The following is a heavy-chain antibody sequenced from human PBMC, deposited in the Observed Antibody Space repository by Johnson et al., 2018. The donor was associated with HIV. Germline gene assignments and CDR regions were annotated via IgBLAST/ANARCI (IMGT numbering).Heavy chain of an antibody. CDR1: GFTFDDYA. J-gene: IGHJ3*02. Sequence: LLVESGGGVVQPGRSLRLSCAASGFTFDDYAMHWVRQAPGKGLEWVSGISWNSGSIGYADSVKGRFTTSRDNAKNTMYLQMNSLRTEDTAVYYCARGGLTAFDIWGQGTMVTVSS. CDR2: ISWNSGSI. D-gene: IGHD5-12*01. CDR3: ARGGLTAFDI. V-gene: IGHV3-9*01.